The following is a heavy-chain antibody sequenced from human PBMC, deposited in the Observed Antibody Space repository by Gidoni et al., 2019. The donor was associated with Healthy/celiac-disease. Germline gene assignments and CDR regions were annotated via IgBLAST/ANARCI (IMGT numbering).Heavy chain of an antibody. CDR1: GFPFSSYE. V-gene: IGHV3-48*03. J-gene: IGHJ4*02. CDR3: ARDKPYYYGSTTDY. Sequence: EVQLVESGGGLVQPGGSLRLSCAASGFPFSSYEMNWVRQAPGKGLEWVSYISSSGSTIYYADSVKGRFTISRDNAKNSLYLQMNSLRAEDTAVYYCARDKPYYYGSTTDYWGQGTLVTVSS. CDR2: ISSSGSTI. D-gene: IGHD3-10*01.